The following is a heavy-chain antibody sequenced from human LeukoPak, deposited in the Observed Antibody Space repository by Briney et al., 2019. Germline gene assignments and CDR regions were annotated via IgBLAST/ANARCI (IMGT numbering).Heavy chain of an antibody. CDR2: IRYDGSNK. D-gene: IGHD6-13*01. CDR1: GFTFSSYG. V-gene: IGHV3-30*02. CDR3: AKDLRYSSNHYYYYYGMDV. J-gene: IGHJ6*02. Sequence: GGSLRLSCAASGFTFSSYGMRWVRQAPGKGLEWVAFIRYDGSNKYYADSVKGRFTISRDNSKNTLYLQMNSLRAEDTAVYYCAKDLRYSSNHYYYYYGMDVWGQGTTVTVSS.